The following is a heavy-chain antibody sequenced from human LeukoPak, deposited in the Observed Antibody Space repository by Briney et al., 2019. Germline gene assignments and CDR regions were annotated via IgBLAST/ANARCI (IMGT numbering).Heavy chain of an antibody. D-gene: IGHD6-25*01. CDR2: IYYSGST. V-gene: IGHV4-59*08. CDR1: GGSISSYY. J-gene: IGHJ4*02. Sequence: SETLSLTCAVSGGSISSYYWSWIRQPPGRGLEWIGYIYYSGSTNYNPSLKSRVTISVDTSKNQFSLKLSSVTAADTAVYYCARHGGRSGEDFDYWGLGTLVTVSS. CDR3: ARHGGRSGEDFDY.